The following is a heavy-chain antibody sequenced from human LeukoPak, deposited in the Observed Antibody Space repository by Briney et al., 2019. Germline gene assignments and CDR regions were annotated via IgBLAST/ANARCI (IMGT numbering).Heavy chain of an antibody. D-gene: IGHD2-2*01. J-gene: IGHJ4*02. Sequence: PSETLSLTCAVYGGSFSGYYWSWIRQPPGKGLEWIGEINHSGSTNYNPSPKSRVTISVDTSKNQFSLKLSSVTAADTAVYYCARVVGYCSSTSCYFDYWGQGTLVTVSS. V-gene: IGHV4-34*01. CDR2: INHSGST. CDR3: ARVVGYCSSTSCYFDY. CDR1: GGSFSGYY.